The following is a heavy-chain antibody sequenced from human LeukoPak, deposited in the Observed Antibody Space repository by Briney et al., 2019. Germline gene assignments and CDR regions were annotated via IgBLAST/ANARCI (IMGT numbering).Heavy chain of an antibody. CDR2: IYYSGST. V-gene: IGHV4-59*01. CDR1: GGSISSYY. J-gene: IGHJ6*03. CDR3: ARVLAARRPNYYYYMDV. D-gene: IGHD6-6*01. Sequence: SETLSLTCTVSGGSISSYYWSWIRQPPGKGLEWIGYIYYSGSTNYNPSLKSRVTISVDTSKNQFSLKLSSVTAANTAVYYCARVLAARRPNYYYYMDVWGKGTTVTISS.